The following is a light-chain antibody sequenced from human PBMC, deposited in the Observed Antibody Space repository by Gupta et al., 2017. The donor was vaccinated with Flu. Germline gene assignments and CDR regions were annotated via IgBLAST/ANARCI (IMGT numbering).Light chain of an antibody. CDR1: QSLLHSNGYKY. CDR3: MQALQTPFT. CDR2: LGS. J-gene: IGKJ3*01. Sequence: VTPGEPASISCRSSQSLLHSNGYKYLDWYLQKPGQSPQLLIYLGSNRASGVPDRFSGSGSGTDFTLKISRVETEDVGIYYCMQALQTPFTFGPGTKVEIK. V-gene: IGKV2-28*01.